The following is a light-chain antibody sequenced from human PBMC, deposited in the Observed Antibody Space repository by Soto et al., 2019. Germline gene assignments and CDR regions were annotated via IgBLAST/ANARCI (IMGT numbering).Light chain of an antibody. CDR2: GAS. J-gene: IGKJ1*01. V-gene: IGKV3-20*01. CDR3: HQYGSSPRT. CDR1: QSVSS. Sequence: EIVLTQSPDTLSLSPGERATLFCRASQSVSSLAWYQQKPGQTPRLLIYGASSRATGIPDRFSGSGSGTDFTLTISRLEPEDFAVYYCHQYGSSPRTFGQGTTVEIK.